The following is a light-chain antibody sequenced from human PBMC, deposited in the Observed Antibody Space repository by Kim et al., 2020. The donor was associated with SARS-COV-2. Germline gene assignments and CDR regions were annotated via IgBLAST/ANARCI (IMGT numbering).Light chain of an antibody. CDR2: GTY. CDR1: QSLRSIY. Sequence: LALSPEERATLSCRSSQSLRSIYLACYQQKPGHAPRLLIYGTYSRATGIPDRFSGSGSGTDFTLTISRLEADDFAVYYCQLYGSSTFGQGTKLEI. V-gene: IGKV3-20*01. CDR3: QLYGSST. J-gene: IGKJ2*01.